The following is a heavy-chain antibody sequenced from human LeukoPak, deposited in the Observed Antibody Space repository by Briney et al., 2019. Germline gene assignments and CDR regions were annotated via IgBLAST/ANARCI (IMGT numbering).Heavy chain of an antibody. CDR2: IKSKTDGGTT. Sequence: PGGSLRLSCAASGFTISNAWMSWVRQAPGKGLEWVGRIKSKTDGGTTDYAAPVKGRFTISRDDSKNTLYLQMNSLKTEDTAVYYCAKYTLGTVVIHADYWGQGTLVTVSS. V-gene: IGHV3-15*01. D-gene: IGHD4-23*01. CDR1: GFTISNAW. CDR3: AKYTLGTVVIHADY. J-gene: IGHJ4*02.